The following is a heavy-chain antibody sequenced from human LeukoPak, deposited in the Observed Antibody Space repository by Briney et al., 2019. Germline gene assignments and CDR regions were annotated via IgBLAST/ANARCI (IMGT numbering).Heavy chain of an antibody. V-gene: IGHV4-34*01. CDR3: PRFSTFAWGAWGDAFDV. J-gene: IGHJ3*01. Sequence: SETLSLTCAIYGGSFGDYYWSWIRQPPGMGLEWIGEINHGGSTNYKPSLMSRVIVSRNTSNNQFSLIVTSVTAADTAVYYCPRFSTFAWGAWGDAFDVWGRGTVVSVSS. CDR2: INHGGST. CDR1: GGSFGDYY. D-gene: IGHD7-27*01.